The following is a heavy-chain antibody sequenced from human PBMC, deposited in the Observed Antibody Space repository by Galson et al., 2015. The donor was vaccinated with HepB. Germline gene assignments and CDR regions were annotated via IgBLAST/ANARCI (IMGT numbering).Heavy chain of an antibody. V-gene: IGHV3-48*01. D-gene: IGHD4/OR15-4a*01. CDR2: ISSSSSTI. J-gene: IGHJ4*02. CDR1: GFTFSSYS. Sequence: SLRLSCAASGFTFSSYSMNWVRQAPGKGLEWVSYISSSSSTIYYADSVKGRFTISRDNAKNSLYLQMNSLRAEDTAVYYCARPSSYGGPGVDYWGQGTLVTVSS. CDR3: ARPSSYGGPGVDY.